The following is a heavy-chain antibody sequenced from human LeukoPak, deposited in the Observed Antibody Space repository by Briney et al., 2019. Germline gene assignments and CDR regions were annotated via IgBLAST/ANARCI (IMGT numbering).Heavy chain of an antibody. J-gene: IGHJ4*02. D-gene: IGHD6-25*01. CDR3: VRTAGYFDY. Sequence: SETLSLTCTVSGGSISSSSHYWGWIRQPPGKGLEWIGSIHYSENTYYNPSLKSRVTISVDTSKNQFSLKLSSLTAADTAVYYCVRTAGYFDYCGQGTLVTVSS. CDR2: IHYSENT. V-gene: IGHV4-39*01. CDR1: GGSISSSSHY.